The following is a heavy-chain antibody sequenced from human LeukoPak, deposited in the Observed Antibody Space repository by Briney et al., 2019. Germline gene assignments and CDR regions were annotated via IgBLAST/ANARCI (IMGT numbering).Heavy chain of an antibody. CDR3: AKLGSSGFYTYYFDS. CDR1: GFTFSSYG. Sequence: GGSLRLSCAASGFTFSSYGMHWVRQAPGKGLEWVAFIRYDGSNKYYADSVKGRFTISRDNSKNTLYLQMNSLRAEDTAVYYCAKLGSSGFYTYYFDSWGQGTLVSVSS. CDR2: IRYDGSNK. V-gene: IGHV3-30*02. D-gene: IGHD3-22*01. J-gene: IGHJ4*02.